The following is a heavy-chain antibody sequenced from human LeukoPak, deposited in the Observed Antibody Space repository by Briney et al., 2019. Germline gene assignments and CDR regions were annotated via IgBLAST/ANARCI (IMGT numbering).Heavy chain of an antibody. V-gene: IGHV3-48*01. CDR3: ASERGVLRFHFDY. D-gene: IGHD4-17*01. CDR1: GFTFSSYS. CDR2: ISSSSSTL. Sequence: GGSLRLSCAASGFTFSSYSMNWVRQAPGKGLEWVSYISSSSSTLYYAASVKGRFTISRDNAKNSLYLQMNSLRAEDTAVYYCASERGVLRFHFDYWGEGTLVSVSS. J-gene: IGHJ4*02.